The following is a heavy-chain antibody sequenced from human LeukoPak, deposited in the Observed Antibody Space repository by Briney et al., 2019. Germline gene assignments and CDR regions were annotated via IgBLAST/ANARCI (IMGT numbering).Heavy chain of an antibody. V-gene: IGHV4-59*08. D-gene: IGHD4-23*01. CDR2: IYYSGST. J-gene: IGHJ4*02. Sequence: PSETLSLTCTVSDGSISSYYWSWIRQPPGKGLEWIGYIYYSGSTNYNPSLKSRVTISVDTSKNQFSLKLSSVTAADTAVYYCARRIRGGNSAYYFDYWGQGTLVTVSS. CDR3: ARRIRGGNSAYYFDY. CDR1: DGSISSYY.